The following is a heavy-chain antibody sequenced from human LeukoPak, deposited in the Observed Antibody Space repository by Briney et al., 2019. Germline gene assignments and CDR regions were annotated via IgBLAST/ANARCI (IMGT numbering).Heavy chain of an antibody. CDR1: GGSISSSFYY. CDR2: IYYDNGST. V-gene: IGHV4-39*01. CDR3: ARPSGFTGYYYFDY. J-gene: IGHJ4*02. D-gene: IGHD3-9*01. Sequence: SETLSLTCSVSGGSISSSFYYWGWIRQPPGKGLERIGTIYYDNGSTYYNPSLKSRVTISVDTSMNQFSLKLSSVTAADTAMYYCARPSGFTGYYYFDYWGQGNLVTVSS.